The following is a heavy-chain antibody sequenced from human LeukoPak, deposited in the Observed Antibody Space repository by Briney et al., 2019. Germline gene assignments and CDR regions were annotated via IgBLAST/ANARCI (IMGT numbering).Heavy chain of an antibody. CDR2: IKQDGSDK. D-gene: IGHD6-13*01. V-gene: IGHV3-7*01. CDR1: GFTFSSYW. CDR3: ARQYTSSWYALGYLDY. Sequence: GGSLRLSCAASGFTFSSYWMTWVRQVPGKGLEWLANIKQDGSDKYYVDSVKGRFTISRDNAKNSLYLQMNSLRVDDTALYYCARQYTSSWYALGYLDYWGQRTLVTVSS. J-gene: IGHJ4*02.